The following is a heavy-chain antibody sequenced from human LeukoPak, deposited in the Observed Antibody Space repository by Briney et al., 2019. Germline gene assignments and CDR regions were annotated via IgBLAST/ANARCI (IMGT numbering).Heavy chain of an antibody. Sequence: SQTLSLTCAISGDSVSSNSAAWNWIRQSPSRGLEWLGRTYYRSKWYNDYAVSVKSRITINPDTSKNQFSLQLNSVTPEDTAVYYCASCSMVRGGNNDAFDIWGQGTMVTVSS. V-gene: IGHV6-1*01. CDR2: TYYRSKWYN. CDR1: GDSVSSNSAA. J-gene: IGHJ3*02. CDR3: ASCSMVRGGNNDAFDI. D-gene: IGHD3-10*01.